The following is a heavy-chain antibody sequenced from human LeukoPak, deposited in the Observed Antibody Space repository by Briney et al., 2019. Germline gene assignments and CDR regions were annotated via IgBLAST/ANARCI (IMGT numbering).Heavy chain of an antibody. CDR2: IYTSGFT. J-gene: IGHJ4*02. V-gene: IGHV4-61*09. CDR3: AREATV. Sequence: SQTLSHSCTVSGGSISSGSYYWSWIRQTAGKGLEWIGHIYTSGFTSYNPSLKSRVTISVDTSKNQFSLKLTSVTAADTAVYYCAREATVWGQGTLVTVSS. D-gene: IGHD4-17*01. CDR1: GGSISSGSYY.